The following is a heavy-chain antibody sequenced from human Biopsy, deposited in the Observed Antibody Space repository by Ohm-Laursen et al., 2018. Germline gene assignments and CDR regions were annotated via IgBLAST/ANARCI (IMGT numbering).Heavy chain of an antibody. J-gene: IGHJ4*02. CDR2: IFKDGNT. Sequence: SDTLSLTWAVSGYSISSDYRWGWIRQAPGKTLEWLGNIFKDGNTHYNPPLRSRLIISIDTSKNQFSLMMTSVTGADTAVYFSARVGSGWAAFDKWGPGTLVTVSS. D-gene: IGHD6-19*01. CDR1: GYSISSDYR. V-gene: IGHV4-38-2*01. CDR3: ARVGSGWAAFDK.